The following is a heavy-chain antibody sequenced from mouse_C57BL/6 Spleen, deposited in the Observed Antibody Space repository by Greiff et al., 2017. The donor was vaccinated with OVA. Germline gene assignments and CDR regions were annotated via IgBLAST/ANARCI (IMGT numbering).Heavy chain of an antibody. CDR2: IDPSDSET. CDR1: GYTFTSYW. V-gene: IGHV1-52*01. Sequence: QVQLQQPGAELVRPGSSVKLSCKASGYTFTSYWMHWVKQRPIQGLEWIGNIDPSDSETHYNQKFKDKATLTVDKSSSTAYMQLSSLTSEDSAVYYCARGRNYGYDFYAMDYWGQGTSVTVSS. CDR3: ARGRNYGYDFYAMDY. J-gene: IGHJ4*01. D-gene: IGHD2-2*01.